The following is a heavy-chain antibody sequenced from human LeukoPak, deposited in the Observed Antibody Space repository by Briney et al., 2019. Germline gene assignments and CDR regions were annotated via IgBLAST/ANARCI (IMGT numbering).Heavy chain of an antibody. CDR2: IYTSGST. CDR1: GGSISSGSYY. Sequence: PSETPSLTCTVSGGSISSGSYYWSWIRQPAGKGLEWIGRIYTSGSTNYNPSLKSRVTISVDTSKNQFSLKLSSVTAADTAVYYCARGKQGYCSSTSCPDYYYYYYMDVWGKGTTVTVSS. D-gene: IGHD2-2*01. V-gene: IGHV4-61*02. J-gene: IGHJ6*03. CDR3: ARGKQGYCSSTSCPDYYYYYYMDV.